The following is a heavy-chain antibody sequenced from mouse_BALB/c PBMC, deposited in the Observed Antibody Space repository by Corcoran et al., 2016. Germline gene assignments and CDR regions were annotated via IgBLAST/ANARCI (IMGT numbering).Heavy chain of an antibody. CDR2: INTYTGEP. CDR1: GYTFTNYG. V-gene: IGHV9-3-1*01. CDR3: ARSRGPLTYYVDY. J-gene: IGHJ2*01. D-gene: IGHD2-12*01. Sequence: QIQLVQSGPELKKPGETVKISCKASGYTFTNYGMNWVKQAPGKGLKWMGWINTYTGEPTYADDFKGRFAFSLETSASTAYLQINNLKNEDTATYFCARSRGPLTYYVDYWGQGTTLTVSS.